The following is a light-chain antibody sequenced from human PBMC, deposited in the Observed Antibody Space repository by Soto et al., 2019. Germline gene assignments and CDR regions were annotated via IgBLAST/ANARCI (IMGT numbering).Light chain of an antibody. CDR1: TSDVFYYNS. CDR3: GSYTGSNTLGV. CDR2: EVS. J-gene: IGLJ1*01. Sequence: QSVLTQPASVSGSPGQSLTISCTGSTSDVFYYNSVAWYQLHPDKAPKLVVYEVSNRASGASNRFSVSKSGNTASLTISGLQPEDEATYYCGSYTGSNTLGVFGTGTKVTVL. V-gene: IGLV2-14*01.